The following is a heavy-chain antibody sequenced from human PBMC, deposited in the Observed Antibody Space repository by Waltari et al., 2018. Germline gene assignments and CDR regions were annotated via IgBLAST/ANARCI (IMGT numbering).Heavy chain of an antibody. J-gene: IGHJ6*03. Sequence: ERQVVESGGGLVQPGGSLRLSCEASGFSISNYEMNWIRQAPGKGLEWVSYISNSGSTMYYADSVKGRFTISRDNAKNSLYLEMNSLRAEDTAIYYCARPSTEYYYYYYYMDVWGKGTTVTVS. CDR3: ARPSTEYYYYYYYMDV. CDR1: GFSISNYE. CDR2: ISNSGSTM. V-gene: IGHV3-48*03.